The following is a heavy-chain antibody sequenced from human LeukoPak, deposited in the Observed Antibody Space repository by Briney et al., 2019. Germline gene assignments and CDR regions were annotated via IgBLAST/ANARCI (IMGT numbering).Heavy chain of an antibody. CDR2: IHYRGRT. V-gene: IGHV4-39*01. Sequence: SETLSLTCTVSGGSISTSSYYWGWIRQPPAKGLEWIGTIHYRGRTYYNPSLKSRVTIPVDTSKNQFSLKMSSVTAADTAMYYCARNSGNYLGWFDPWGQGTLVTVSS. CDR1: GGSISTSSYY. D-gene: IGHD1-26*01. CDR3: ARNSGNYLGWFDP. J-gene: IGHJ5*02.